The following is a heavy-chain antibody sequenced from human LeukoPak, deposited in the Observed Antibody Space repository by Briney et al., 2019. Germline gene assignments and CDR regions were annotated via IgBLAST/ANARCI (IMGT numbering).Heavy chain of an antibody. CDR2: IIPILGIA. CDR3: AKDVSFDY. D-gene: IGHD2-8*01. V-gene: IGHV1-69*04. Sequence: SVKVSCKASGGTFSSYAISWVRQAPGQGLEWMGRIIPILGIANYAQKFQGRVTITADKSTSTAYMELSSLRAEDTAVYYCAKDVSFDYWGQGTLVTVSS. J-gene: IGHJ4*02. CDR1: GGTFSSYA.